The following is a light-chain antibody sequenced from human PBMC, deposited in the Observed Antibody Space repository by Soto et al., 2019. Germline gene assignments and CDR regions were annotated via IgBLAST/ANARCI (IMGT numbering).Light chain of an antibody. Sequence: QSALTQPRSVSGSPGQSVTISCTGSSSGVGGYNYVSWYQQHPGKAPKLIIYDVTKRPSGVPDRFSGSKSGNTASLTISGLQAEDEADYYCCSYAGSYSYVFETGTKVTVL. J-gene: IGLJ1*01. CDR2: DVT. CDR1: SSGVGGYNY. CDR3: CSYAGSYSYV. V-gene: IGLV2-11*01.